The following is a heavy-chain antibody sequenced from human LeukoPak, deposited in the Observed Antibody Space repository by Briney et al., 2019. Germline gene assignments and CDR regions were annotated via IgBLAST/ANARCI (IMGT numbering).Heavy chain of an antibody. CDR3: ARGSNLGSMYYFDY. Sequence: SETLSLTCTVSGGSISGSSYYWGWIRQPPGKGLEWIGSIYYSGSTYYNPSLKSRVTISVDTSKNQFSLKLSSVTAADTAVYYCARGSNLGSMYYFDYWGQGTLVTVSS. D-gene: IGHD6-6*01. CDR2: IYYSGST. CDR1: GGSISGSSYY. J-gene: IGHJ4*02. V-gene: IGHV4-39*07.